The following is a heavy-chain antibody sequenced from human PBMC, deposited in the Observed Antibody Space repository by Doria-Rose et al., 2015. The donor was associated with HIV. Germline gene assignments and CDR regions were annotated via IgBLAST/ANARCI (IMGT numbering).Heavy chain of an antibody. V-gene: IGHV3-30*18. CDR3: AKVGSKSFPYFDF. D-gene: IGHD6-13*01. Sequence: KGLEWVAVISFDGSHKYYADSVRGRFTISRDNSKNTLFLHMNSLGAEDTSVYYCAKVGSKSFPYFDFWGRGTLVTVSS. J-gene: IGHJ4*02. CDR2: ISFDGSHK.